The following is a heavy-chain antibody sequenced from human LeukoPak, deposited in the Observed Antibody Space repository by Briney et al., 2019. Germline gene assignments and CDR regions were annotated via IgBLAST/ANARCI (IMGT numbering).Heavy chain of an antibody. J-gene: IGHJ4*02. CDR3: ARHDTAMVLFDY. CDR1: GGSISSYY. CDR2: IYYSGST. D-gene: IGHD5-18*01. V-gene: IGHV4-59*08. Sequence: SETLSLTCTVSGGSISSYYWSWIRQPPGKGLEWIGYIYYSGSTNYNPSLKSRVTISVDTSKNQFSLKLSSVTAADTAVYYCARHDTAMVLFDYWGQGTLVTVSS.